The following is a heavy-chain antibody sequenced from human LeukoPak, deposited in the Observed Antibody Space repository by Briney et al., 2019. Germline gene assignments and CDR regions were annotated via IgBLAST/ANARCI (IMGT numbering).Heavy chain of an antibody. J-gene: IGHJ5*02. CDR3: ARSQFYGSGSYQGRWFDP. CDR2: IYSSGST. Sequence: PSETLSLTCSVSGACISSGSNYWGWIRQAPGKTLEWIGSIYSSGSTYYNPSLKSRVIIIIDTPKNHFSLTLSSVTAADTAVYYCARSQFYGSGSYQGRWFDPWGQGTLVTVSS. D-gene: IGHD3-10*01. V-gene: IGHV4-39*07. CDR1: GACISSGSNY.